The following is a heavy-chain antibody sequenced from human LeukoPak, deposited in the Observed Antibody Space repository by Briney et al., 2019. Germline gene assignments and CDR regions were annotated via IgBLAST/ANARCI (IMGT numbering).Heavy chain of an antibody. V-gene: IGHV4-61*02. J-gene: IGHJ5*02. CDR1: GGSISSGSYY. CDR2: IYTSGST. CDR3: ARGERSASNWFDP. D-gene: IGHD3-16*01. Sequence: PSETLSLTCTVSGGSISSGSYYWSWIRQPAGKGLEWIGRIYTSGSTNYNPSLKSRVTISVDTSKNQFSLKLSSVTAADTAVYYCARGERSASNWFDPWGQGTLVTVSS.